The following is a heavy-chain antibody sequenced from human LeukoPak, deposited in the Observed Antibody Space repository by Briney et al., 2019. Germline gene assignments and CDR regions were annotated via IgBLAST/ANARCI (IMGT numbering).Heavy chain of an antibody. V-gene: IGHV1-2*02. Sequence: ASVKVSCKASGYTFTGYYMHWVRQAPGQGPEWMGWINPNSGGTNYAQKFQGRVTMTRDTSISTAYMELSRLRSDDTAVYYCARDPGTAMVEYYFDYWGQGTLVTVSS. CDR3: ARDPGTAMVEYYFDY. D-gene: IGHD5-18*01. CDR1: GYTFTGYY. J-gene: IGHJ4*02. CDR2: INPNSGGT.